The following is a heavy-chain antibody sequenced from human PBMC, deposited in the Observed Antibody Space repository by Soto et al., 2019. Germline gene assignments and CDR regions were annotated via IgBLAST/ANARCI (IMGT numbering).Heavy chain of an antibody. V-gene: IGHV1-3*01. Sequence: ASVKVSCKASGYTFTSYAMHWVRQAPGQRLEWMGWINAGNGNTKYSQKFQGRVTITRDTSASTAYMELSSLRSEDTAVYYCARESITIFGVVGPYYYYYYMDVWGKGTTVTVSS. J-gene: IGHJ6*03. D-gene: IGHD3-3*01. CDR2: INAGNGNT. CDR1: GYTFTSYA. CDR3: ARESITIFGVVGPYYYYYYMDV.